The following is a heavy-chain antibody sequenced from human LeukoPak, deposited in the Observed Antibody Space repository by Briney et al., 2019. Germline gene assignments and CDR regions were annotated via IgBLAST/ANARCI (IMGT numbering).Heavy chain of an antibody. CDR2: VSIGGSFI. CDR1: GFTFSSYG. CDR3: ARNKINTVTTGWYFDL. J-gene: IGHJ2*01. V-gene: IGHV3-21*01. D-gene: IGHD4-17*01. Sequence: GGSLRLSCAASGFTFSSYGMNWVRQAPGKGLEWVSFVSIGGSFIYYADSVKGRFTISRDGAKNSLYLEMNSLTAEDTAEYYCARNKINTVTTGWYFDLWGRGTLVSVSS.